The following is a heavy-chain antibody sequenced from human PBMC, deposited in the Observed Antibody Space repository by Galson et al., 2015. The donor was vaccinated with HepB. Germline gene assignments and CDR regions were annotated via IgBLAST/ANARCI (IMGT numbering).Heavy chain of an antibody. D-gene: IGHD6-19*01. Sequence: SLRLSCAASGFTVSSNYMSWVRPAPGKGLEWVSVIYSGGSTYYADSVKGRFTISRDNSKNTLYLQMNSLRAEDTAVYYCARDPGVGEQWLAFDYWGQGTLVTVSS. CDR1: GFTVSSNY. V-gene: IGHV3-66*02. CDR2: IYSGGST. J-gene: IGHJ4*02. CDR3: ARDPGVGEQWLAFDY.